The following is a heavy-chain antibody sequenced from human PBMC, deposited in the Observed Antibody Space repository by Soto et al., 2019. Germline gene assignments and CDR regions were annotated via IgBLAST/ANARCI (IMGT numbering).Heavy chain of an antibody. CDR2: IWYDGSNK. V-gene: IGHV3-33*01. J-gene: IGHJ4*02. CDR1: GFTFSSYG. CDR3: ARLNVDTALDY. D-gene: IGHD5-18*01. Sequence: QVQLVESGGGVVQPGRSLRLSCAASGFTFSSYGMHWVRQAPGKGLEWVAVIWYDGSNKYYADSVKGRFTISRDNSKNTLYLQMNSRRAEDTAVYYCARLNVDTALDYWGQGTLVTVSS.